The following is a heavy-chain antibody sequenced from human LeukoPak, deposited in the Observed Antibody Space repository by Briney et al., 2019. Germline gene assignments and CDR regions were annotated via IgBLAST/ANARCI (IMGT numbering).Heavy chain of an antibody. V-gene: IGHV4-39*07. CDR1: GGSISSSSYY. J-gene: IGHJ4*02. CDR3: ARVYSSGRYFDY. Sequence: SETLSLTCTVSGGSISSSSYYWGWIRQPPGKGLEWIGSIYYSGSTYYNPSLKSRVTISVDTSKNQFSLRLSSVTAADTAVYYCARVYSSGRYFDYWGQGTLVTVSS. CDR2: IYYSGST. D-gene: IGHD6-19*01.